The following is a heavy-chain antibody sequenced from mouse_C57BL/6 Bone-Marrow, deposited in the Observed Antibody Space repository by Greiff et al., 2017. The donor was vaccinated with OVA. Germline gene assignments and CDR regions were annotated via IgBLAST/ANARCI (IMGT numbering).Heavy chain of an antibody. Sequence: EVQVVESGGGLVQPGGSLKLSCAASGFTFSDYGMAWVRQAPRKGPEWVAFISNLAYSIYYADTVTGRFTISRENAKNTLYLEMSSLRSEDTAMYYCARHYYGSSYYYYAMDYWGQGTSVTVSS. CDR1: GFTFSDYG. V-gene: IGHV5-15*01. J-gene: IGHJ4*01. CDR3: ARHYYGSSYYYYAMDY. D-gene: IGHD1-1*01. CDR2: ISNLAYSI.